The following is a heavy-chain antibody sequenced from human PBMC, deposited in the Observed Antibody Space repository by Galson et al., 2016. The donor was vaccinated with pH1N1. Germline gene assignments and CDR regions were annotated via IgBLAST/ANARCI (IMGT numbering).Heavy chain of an antibody. CDR2: FDPDIMER. CDR1: GYTLTDVS. Sequence: SVQVPCKVSGYTLTDVSFHCVRQAPGKGREWMGGFDPDIMERLYAQTFQGGVTMTEDTSTNTAYMVLSSLRSEDTAIYYITIRRWGDSGWDVVGFDPWGQGTLVTVSS. D-gene: IGHD5-12*01. V-gene: IGHV1-24*01. CDR3: TIRRWGDSGWDVVGFDP. J-gene: IGHJ5*02.